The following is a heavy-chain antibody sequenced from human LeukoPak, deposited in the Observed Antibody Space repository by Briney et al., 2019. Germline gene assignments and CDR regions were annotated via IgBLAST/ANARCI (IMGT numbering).Heavy chain of an antibody. D-gene: IGHD4-23*01. Sequence: PGGSLRLSCAASGFTFSSYSMNWVRQAPGKGLEWVPSISSSSSYIYYADSVKGRFTISRDNSKNTLNLQMSSLRAEDTAVYYCARGDYGGNPDAFDIWGQETMVTVSS. CDR1: GFTFSSYS. V-gene: IGHV3-21*04. CDR3: ARGDYGGNPDAFDI. CDR2: ISSSSSYI. J-gene: IGHJ3*02.